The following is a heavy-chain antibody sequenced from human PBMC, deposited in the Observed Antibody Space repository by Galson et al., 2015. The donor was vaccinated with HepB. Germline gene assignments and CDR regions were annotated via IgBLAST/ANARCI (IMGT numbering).Heavy chain of an antibody. CDR1: GFTFSSYA. V-gene: IGHV3-23*01. CDR2: ISGSGGNT. J-gene: IGHJ6*02. CDR3: AKDMYYDFWSGIYYYYGTDV. Sequence: SLRLSCAASGFTFSSYAMSWVRQAPGKGLEWVSAISGSGGNTYYADSVKGRFTISRDNSKNTLYLQMNSLRAEDTAVYYCAKDMYYDFWSGIYYYYGTDVWGQGTTVTVSS. D-gene: IGHD3-3*01.